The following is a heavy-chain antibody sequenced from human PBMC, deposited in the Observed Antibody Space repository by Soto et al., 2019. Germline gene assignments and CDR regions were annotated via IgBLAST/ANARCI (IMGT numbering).Heavy chain of an antibody. V-gene: IGHV1-69*01. D-gene: IGHD3-10*01. CDR2: IIPIFGTA. J-gene: IGHJ4*02. CDR3: AREGFGERRFDY. Sequence: QVQLVQSGAEVKKPGCSVKVSCKASGGTFSRYAISWVRQAPGQGLEWMGGIIPIFGTANYAQKFQGRVTITAYESTSTAYMEMSSMRSEDRVVYYCAREGFGERRFDYWGQGTLVTVSA. CDR1: GGTFSRYA.